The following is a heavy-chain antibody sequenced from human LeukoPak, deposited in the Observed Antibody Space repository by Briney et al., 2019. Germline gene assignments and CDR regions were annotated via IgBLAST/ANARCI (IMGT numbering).Heavy chain of an antibody. D-gene: IGHD3-22*01. CDR2: IYTSGST. CDR1: GVSISSYY. V-gene: IGHV4-4*07. J-gene: IGHJ4*02. Sequence: SETLSLTCTVSGVSISSYYWTWIRQFAGKGLEWIGRIYTSGSTYYNPSLKSRVSMSVDTSKNQFSLKLSSVTAADTAVYYCARDVDYYDSSGYIFDYWGQGTLVTVSS. CDR3: ARDVDYYDSSGYIFDY.